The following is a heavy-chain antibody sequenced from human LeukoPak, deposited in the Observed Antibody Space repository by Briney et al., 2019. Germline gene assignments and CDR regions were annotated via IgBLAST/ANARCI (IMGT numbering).Heavy chain of an antibody. D-gene: IGHD6-19*01. V-gene: IGHV4-61*01. CDR1: GGSVSSGSYY. CDR2: IYYSGST. Sequence: SETLSLTCTVSGGSVSSGSYYWSWIRQPPGKGLEWIGYIYYSGSTNYNPSLKSRVTISVDTSKNQFSLKLSSVTAADTAVYYCARVDGIAVAPDDAFDVWGQGTMVTVSS. J-gene: IGHJ3*01. CDR3: ARVDGIAVAPDDAFDV.